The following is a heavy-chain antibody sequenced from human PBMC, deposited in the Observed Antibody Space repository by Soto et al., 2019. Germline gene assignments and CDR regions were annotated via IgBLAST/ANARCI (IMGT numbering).Heavy chain of an antibody. CDR2: ISAFKGYT. V-gene: IGHV1-18*01. CDR3: ARVGDYYDSSGHYFTFFNY. Sequence: QVQLVQSGPEVKKPGASVKLSCKASGYIFTSYGIGWVRQAPGQGLEWMGWISAFKGYTKYPQRLQGRVTMTTDTPTSTAYMELRSLRSDDTAVYYCARVGDYYDSSGHYFTFFNYWGQGSLVTVSS. D-gene: IGHD3-22*01. J-gene: IGHJ4*02. CDR1: GYIFTSYG.